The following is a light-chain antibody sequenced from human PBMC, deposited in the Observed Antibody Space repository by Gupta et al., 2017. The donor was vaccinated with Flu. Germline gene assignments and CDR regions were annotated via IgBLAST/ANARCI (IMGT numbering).Light chain of an antibody. J-gene: IGLJ1*01. CDR3: AAWDDSLNGHYV. CDR2: GNS. V-gene: IGLV1-44*01. Sequence: QSVLAQPPSASETPGQRVTISCSGSSSNIGSNPVNWYQQVPGTAPKLLIYGNSQRPSGVPDRFSGSKSGTSASLATSGLQSEDEADYYCAAWDDSLNGHYVFGTGTKVTVL. CDR1: SSNIGSNP.